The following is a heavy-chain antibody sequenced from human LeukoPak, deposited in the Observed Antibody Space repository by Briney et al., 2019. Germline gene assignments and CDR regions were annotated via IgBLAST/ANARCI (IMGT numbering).Heavy chain of an antibody. J-gene: IGHJ4*02. V-gene: IGHV3-7*01. CDR3: ARNTVAAAGDS. CDR2: IKPDGSDE. Sequence: GGSLRLSCAASGFTFGSNWMTWVRRAPEKGLEWVAKIKPDGSDEDYVDSVKGRFTISRDNAKNLLYLQMTGLRAEDTAVYYCARNTVAAAGDSWDQGTLVTVSS. CDR1: GFTFGSNW. D-gene: IGHD6-13*01.